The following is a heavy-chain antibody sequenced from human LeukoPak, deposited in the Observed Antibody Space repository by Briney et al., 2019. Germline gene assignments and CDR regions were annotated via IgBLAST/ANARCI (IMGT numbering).Heavy chain of an antibody. J-gene: IGHJ5*02. CDR2: IIPIFGTA. CDR1: GGTFSSYA. D-gene: IGHD3-16*01. Sequence: SVKVSCKASGGTFSSYAISWARQAPGQGLEWMGGIIPIFGTANYAQKFQGRVTITTDESTSTAYMELSSLRSEDTAVYYCARDSGLRLGDWFDPWGQGTLVTVSS. V-gene: IGHV1-69*05. CDR3: ARDSGLRLGDWFDP.